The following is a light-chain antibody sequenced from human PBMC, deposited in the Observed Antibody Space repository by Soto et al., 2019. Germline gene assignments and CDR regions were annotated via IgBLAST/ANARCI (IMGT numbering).Light chain of an antibody. CDR3: AAWDDSLNGLYV. Sequence: QSVLTQPPSASGTPGQRVTISCSGSSSNIGSNTVNWYQQLPGTAPKLLIYSNNQRPSGVPDRFSGSKSGTSASLAISGLQSEDEDDYSCAAWDDSLNGLYVFGTGTKVTVL. J-gene: IGLJ1*01. CDR2: SNN. CDR1: SSNIGSNT. V-gene: IGLV1-44*01.